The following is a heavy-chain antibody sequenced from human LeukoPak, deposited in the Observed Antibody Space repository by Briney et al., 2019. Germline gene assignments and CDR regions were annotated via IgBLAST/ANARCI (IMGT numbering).Heavy chain of an antibody. Sequence: PGGSLRLSCAASEFSVGSNYMTWVRQAPDKGLEWVTVISKDGSQKYYADSVKGRFTISRDNSKNTLYLQMNSLRSEDTAVYYCAREVYYFDYWGQGTLVTVSS. J-gene: IGHJ4*02. CDR3: AREVYYFDY. V-gene: IGHV3-30*03. CDR1: EFSVGSNY. CDR2: ISKDGSQK.